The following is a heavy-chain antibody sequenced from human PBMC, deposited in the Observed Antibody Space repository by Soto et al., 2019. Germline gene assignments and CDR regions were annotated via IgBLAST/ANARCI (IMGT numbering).Heavy chain of an antibody. CDR1: CYTFTSYV. V-gene: IGHV1-18*01. Sequence: ASVKVSCKASCYTFTSYVISWVRQAPGQGLEWMGWISAYNGNTNYAQKLQGRVTMTTDTSTSTAYMELRSLRSDDTAVYYCARDVDTAMVLSFILTLYSFDYWGQGTLVTVSS. CDR3: ARDVDTAMVLSFILTLYSFDY. J-gene: IGHJ4*02. CDR2: ISAYNGNT. D-gene: IGHD5-18*01.